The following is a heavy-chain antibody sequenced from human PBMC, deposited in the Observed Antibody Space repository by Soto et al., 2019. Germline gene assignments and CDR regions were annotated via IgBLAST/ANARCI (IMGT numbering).Heavy chain of an antibody. J-gene: IGHJ6*02. Sequence: QVQLQESGPGLVKPSQTLSLTCTVSGGSISSGGYYWSWIRQHPGKGLEWIGYIYYSGSTYYNPSLKSRVTISVDTSKNQFPLKLSCVNAADTAVYYYARDQAYYDILTGYGGMDVWGQGTTVTVSS. CDR2: IYYSGST. CDR1: GGSISSGGYY. V-gene: IGHV4-31*03. CDR3: ARDQAYYDILTGYGGMDV. D-gene: IGHD3-9*01.